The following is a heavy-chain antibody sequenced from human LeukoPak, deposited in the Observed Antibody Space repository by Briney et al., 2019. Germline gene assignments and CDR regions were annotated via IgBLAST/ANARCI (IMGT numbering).Heavy chain of an antibody. J-gene: IGHJ3*02. D-gene: IGHD2-15*01. CDR1: GGSISSSSYY. CDR3: ARLLGYCSGGSCYFDAFDI. V-gene: IGHV4-39*01. CDR2: IYYSGST. Sequence: ASETLSLTCTVSGGSISSSSYYWGWTRQPPGEGLEWIGSIYYSGSTYYNPSLKSRVTISVDTSKNQFSLKLSSVTAADTAVYYCARLLGYCSGGSCYFDAFDIWGQGTMVTVSS.